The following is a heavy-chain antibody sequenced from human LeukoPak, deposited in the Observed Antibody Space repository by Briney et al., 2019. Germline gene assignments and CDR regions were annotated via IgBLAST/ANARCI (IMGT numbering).Heavy chain of an antibody. Sequence: PSETLSLTCTVSGGSIRSYYWSWIRQPPGKGLEWIGYIYYSGSTYYNPSLKSRVTISVDMSKNQFSLKLSSVTAADTAVYYCARADTAYGDYDYWGQRTLVTVSS. D-gene: IGHD4-17*01. CDR3: ARADTAYGDYDY. CDR2: IYYSGST. J-gene: IGHJ4*02. CDR1: GGSIRSYY. V-gene: IGHV4-59*12.